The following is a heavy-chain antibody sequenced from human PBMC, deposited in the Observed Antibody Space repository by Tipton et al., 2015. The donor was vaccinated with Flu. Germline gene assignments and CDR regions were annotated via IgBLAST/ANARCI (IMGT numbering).Heavy chain of an antibody. CDR1: GFTFSSYG. CDR3: AKDRRYFASGSYGAPDY. D-gene: IGHD3-10*01. V-gene: IGHV3-30*18. J-gene: IGHJ4*02. Sequence: RSLRLSCAASGFTFSSYGIHWVRQAPGKGLEWVAVISYDGSNKYYADSVKGRFIISRDNSQNTLDLQMNSLRAEDTAVYYCAKDRRYFASGSYGAPDYWGRGTLVSVSS. CDR2: ISYDGSNK.